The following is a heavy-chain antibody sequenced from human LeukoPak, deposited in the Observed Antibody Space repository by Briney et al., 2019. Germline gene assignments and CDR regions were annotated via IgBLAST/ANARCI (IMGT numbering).Heavy chain of an antibody. Sequence: ASVKVSCKASGYTFTSYGISWVRQAPGQGLEWMGWISAYNGNTNYAQKLQGRVTMTTDTSTSTAYMELRSLRSDDTAVYYCARDAYLCCSSTSCYYNYWGQGTLVTVSS. CDR1: GYTFTSYG. D-gene: IGHD2-2*01. J-gene: IGHJ4*02. V-gene: IGHV1-18*01. CDR3: ARDAYLCCSSTSCYYNY. CDR2: ISAYNGNT.